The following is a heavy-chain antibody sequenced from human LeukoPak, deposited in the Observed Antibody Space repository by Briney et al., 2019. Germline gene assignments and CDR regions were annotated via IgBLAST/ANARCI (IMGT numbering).Heavy chain of an antibody. CDR3: ARLRNLDEGGFYPDGFDF. J-gene: IGHJ3*01. Sequence: ASVKVSCKASGYTFTIYGISWVRQAPGQGLEWMGWISPYSGKTNYAQNLQGRVTMTTDTSTSTVYMELRSLRSDYTAVYYCARLRNLDEGGFYPDGFDFWGQGTMVTVSS. CDR2: ISPYSGKT. V-gene: IGHV1-18*01. D-gene: IGHD3-22*01. CDR1: GYTFTIYG.